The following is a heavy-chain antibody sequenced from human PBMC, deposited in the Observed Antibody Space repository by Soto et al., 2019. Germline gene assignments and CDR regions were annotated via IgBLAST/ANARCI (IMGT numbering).Heavy chain of an antibody. CDR3: ARYSGKYQGPIDY. V-gene: IGHV3-30*03. Sequence: PGGSLRLSCAASGFTFSHYGIDWVRQAPGKGLEWLAVISYDGSNKHYADSVKGRFTVSRDNSKNTLYLQMNSLRAEDTAVYFCARYSGKYQGPIDYWGQGTLVTVSS. CDR2: ISYDGSNK. J-gene: IGHJ4*02. D-gene: IGHD1-26*01. CDR1: GFTFSHYG.